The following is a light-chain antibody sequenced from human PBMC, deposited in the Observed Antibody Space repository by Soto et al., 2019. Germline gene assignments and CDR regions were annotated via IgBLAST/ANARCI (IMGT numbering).Light chain of an antibody. CDR1: QSIRNY. CDR2: AAS. V-gene: IGKV1-39*01. Sequence: DIQMTQSPSSLSASVGDRVTITCRASQSIRNYLNWYQQKPGKAPKLLIYAASSLQSGVPSRFSGSGSGTDFPLTFSSLQPEDFATYYCQQSYSAPYPFGQGTKLEIK. CDR3: QQSYSAPYP. J-gene: IGKJ2*01.